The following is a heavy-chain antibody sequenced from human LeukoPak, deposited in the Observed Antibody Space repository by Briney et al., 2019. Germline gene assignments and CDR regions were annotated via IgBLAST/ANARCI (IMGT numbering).Heavy chain of an antibody. CDR1: GFTFSSYW. CDR2: ISSDGSST. D-gene: IGHD1-26*01. Sequence: GGSLRLSCAASGFTFSSYWMHWVRQAPGKGLVRVSRISSDGSSTTYADSVKGRFTISRDNAKNTLYLQMNSLRAEDTAVYYCARGYSGSYRVDYWGQGTLVTVSS. CDR3: ARGYSGSYRVDY. J-gene: IGHJ4*02. V-gene: IGHV3-74*01.